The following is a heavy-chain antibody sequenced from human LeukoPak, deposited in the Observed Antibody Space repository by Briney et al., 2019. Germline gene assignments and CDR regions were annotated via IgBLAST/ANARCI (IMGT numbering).Heavy chain of an antibody. CDR1: GFTFSSYA. Sequence: PGGSLRLSCAASGFTFSSYAMSWVRQAPGKGLEWVSAISGSGGSTYYADSVKGRFTISRDNSKNTLYLQMNSLRAEDTAVCYCAKAPAYYYDSSGYRDYWGQGTLVTVSS. V-gene: IGHV3-23*01. CDR3: AKAPAYYYDSSGYRDY. J-gene: IGHJ4*02. D-gene: IGHD3-22*01. CDR2: ISGSGGST.